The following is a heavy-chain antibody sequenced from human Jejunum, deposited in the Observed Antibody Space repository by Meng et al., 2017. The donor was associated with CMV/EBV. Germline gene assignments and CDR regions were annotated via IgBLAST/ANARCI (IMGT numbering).Heavy chain of an antibody. J-gene: IGHJ5*02. V-gene: IGHV4-59*11. CDR2: IYYNGDT. CDR3: ARDLDPYDFWAWFDP. CDR1: GDSLSSHY. Sequence: GDSLSSHYWNWIRQPPGKGLEWVGYIYYNGDTNYNPSLKSRATISVDTSKNQFSLRLNSVTAADTAVYYCARDLDPYDFWAWFDPWGLGTLVTVSS. D-gene: IGHD3-3*01.